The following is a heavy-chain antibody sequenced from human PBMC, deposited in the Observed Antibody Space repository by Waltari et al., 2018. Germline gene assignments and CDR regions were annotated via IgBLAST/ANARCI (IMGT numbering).Heavy chain of an antibody. Sequence: QLQLQESGPGLVKPSETLSLTCTVSGASISDSRYFWGWVRQPPGKGLEWLWNIYYSGSTYYSPSLTSGVTMSVDTSKSQFSLNLKSVTAADTAVYFCARHQRNIVVVPAAMSGDIFDVWGQGTVITVSS. CDR3: ARHQRNIVVVPAAMSGDIFDV. J-gene: IGHJ3*01. CDR2: IYYSGST. V-gene: IGHV4-39*01. CDR1: GASISDSRYF. D-gene: IGHD2-2*01.